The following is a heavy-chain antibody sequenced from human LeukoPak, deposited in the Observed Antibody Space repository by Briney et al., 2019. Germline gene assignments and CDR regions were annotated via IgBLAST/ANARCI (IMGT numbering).Heavy chain of an antibody. Sequence: SETLSLTCAVYGGSFSGYYWSWIRQPPGKGLEWIGEINHSGSTNYNPSLKSRVTISVDTSKNQFSLKLSSVTAADTAVYYCARATVVHYYDSSGYYEIWGQGTLVTVSS. CDR2: INHSGST. CDR1: GGSFSGYY. V-gene: IGHV4-34*01. CDR3: ARATVVHYYDSSGYYEI. D-gene: IGHD3-22*01. J-gene: IGHJ4*02.